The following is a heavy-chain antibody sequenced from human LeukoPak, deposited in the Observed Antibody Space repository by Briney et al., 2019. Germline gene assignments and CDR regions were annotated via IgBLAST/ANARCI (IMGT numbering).Heavy chain of an antibody. V-gene: IGHV3-11*01. CDR3: ARSPPMGFPRD. CDR2: ISSSGSTI. Sequence: GGSLRLSCAASGFTFSDYYMSWIRQAPGKGLEWVSYISSSGSTIYYADSVKGRFTISRDYAKNSLYLQMNSLRAEDTAVYYCARSPPMGFPRDWGQGTLVTVSS. J-gene: IGHJ4*02. D-gene: IGHD3-10*01. CDR1: GFTFSDYY.